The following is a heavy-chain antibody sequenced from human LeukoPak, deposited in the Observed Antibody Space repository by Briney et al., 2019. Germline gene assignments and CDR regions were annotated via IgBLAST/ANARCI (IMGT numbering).Heavy chain of an antibody. CDR1: GFTFSSYG. CDR3: AKGQYAQIVVVVAAILGMDV. V-gene: IGHV3-30*18. D-gene: IGHD2-15*01. CDR2: ISYDGSNK. J-gene: IGHJ6*02. Sequence: GGSLRLSCAASGFTFSSYGMHWVRQAPGKGLEWVAVISYDGSNKYYADSVKGRFTISRDNSKNTLYLQMNSLRAEDTAVYYCAKGQYAQIVVVVAAILGMDVWGQGTTVTVSS.